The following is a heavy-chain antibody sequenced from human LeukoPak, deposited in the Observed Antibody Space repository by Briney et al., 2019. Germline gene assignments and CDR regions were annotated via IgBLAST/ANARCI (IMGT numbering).Heavy chain of an antibody. Sequence: ASVKVSCKASGYTLTGYYIHWVRQAPGQGLEWMGWINPNSGGTNYAQKFQGRVTMTRDTSMSTAYMELSGLRSDDTAVYYCSRDSGYCSGGSCWYFDFWGQGTLVTVSA. J-gene: IGHJ4*02. CDR3: SRDSGYCSGGSCWYFDF. CDR2: INPNSGGT. V-gene: IGHV1-2*02. CDR1: GYTLTGYY. D-gene: IGHD2-15*01.